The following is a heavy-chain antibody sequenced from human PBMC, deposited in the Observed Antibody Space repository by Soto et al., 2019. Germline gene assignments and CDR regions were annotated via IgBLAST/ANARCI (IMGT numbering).Heavy chain of an antibody. V-gene: IGHV1-8*01. Sequence: QVQLVQSGAEVKKPGASVKVSCKASGYTFTSYDINWVRQATGQGLEWMGWMNPNSGNTGYAQKFQGRVPMTRNTSISTAYMELSSLRSEDTAVYYCARGLGSMATQPSVYYYYYYMDVWGKGTTVTVSS. D-gene: IGHD5-12*01. CDR2: MNPNSGNT. CDR3: ARGLGSMATQPSVYYYYYYMDV. J-gene: IGHJ6*03. CDR1: GYTFTSYD.